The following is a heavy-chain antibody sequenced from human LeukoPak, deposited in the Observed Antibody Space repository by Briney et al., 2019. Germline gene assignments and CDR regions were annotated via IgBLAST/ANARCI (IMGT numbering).Heavy chain of an antibody. Sequence: SETLSLTCTVSGGSISSYYWSWIRQPPGKRLEYIGYIYYSRSTNYNPSLNSQVTISVDTSKNQFSLKLSSVTAADTAVYYCARSYSSDWYDYWGQGTLVTVSS. CDR2: IYYSRST. V-gene: IGHV4-59*08. J-gene: IGHJ4*02. CDR3: ARSYSSDWYDY. CDR1: GGSISSYY. D-gene: IGHD6-19*01.